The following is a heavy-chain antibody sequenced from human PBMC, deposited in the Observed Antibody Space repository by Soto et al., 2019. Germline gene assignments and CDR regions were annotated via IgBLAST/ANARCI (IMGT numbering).Heavy chain of an antibody. J-gene: IGHJ4*02. Sequence: GGSLRLSCAASGFTFSSYGMHWVRQAPGKGLEWVAFIWYDGTNKYYAESVKGRFTVSRDNSKNTLSLQMESLRAEDTAVYFCATGKELRANAAQFDYWGQGTLVTVSS. CDR3: ATGKELRANAAQFDY. CDR1: GFTFSSYG. V-gene: IGHV3-30*02. CDR2: IWYDGTNK. D-gene: IGHD1-26*01.